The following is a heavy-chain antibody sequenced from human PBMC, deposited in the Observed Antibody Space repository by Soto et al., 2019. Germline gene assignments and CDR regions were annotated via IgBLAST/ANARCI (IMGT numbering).Heavy chain of an antibody. Sequence: EVQLVESGGGLVQPGRSLRLSCAASGFTFADYAMHWVRQAPGKVLEWVSGISGNSGSIGYADSVKGRFTISRDNAKNSMYLQMNSLRAEDTALYYCAKGSSTSHYSSMELWGKGTTVTASS. CDR3: AKGSSTSHYSSMEL. CDR2: ISGNSGSI. D-gene: IGHD2-2*01. V-gene: IGHV3-9*01. J-gene: IGHJ6*03. CDR1: GFTFADYA.